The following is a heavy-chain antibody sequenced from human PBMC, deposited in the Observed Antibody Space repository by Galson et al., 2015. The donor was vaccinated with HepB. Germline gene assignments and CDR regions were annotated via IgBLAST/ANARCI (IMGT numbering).Heavy chain of an antibody. CDR1: GFTVSSNY. V-gene: IGHV3-53*01. Sequence: SLRLSCAASGFTVSSNYMSWVRQAPGKGLEWVSVIYSGGSTYYADSVKGRFTISRDNSKNTLYLQMNSLRAEDTAVYYCARDRRGLNYGEYYYFGMDVWGQGTTVTVSS. D-gene: IGHD3-16*01. CDR2: IYSGGST. J-gene: IGHJ6*02. CDR3: ARDRRGLNYGEYYYFGMDV.